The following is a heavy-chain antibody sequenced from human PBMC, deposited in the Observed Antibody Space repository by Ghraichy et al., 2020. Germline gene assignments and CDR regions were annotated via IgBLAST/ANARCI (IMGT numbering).Heavy chain of an antibody. CDR3: ARGRYYYDSSGRVVYFDY. Sequence: ETLSLTCAVYGGSFSGYYWSWIRQPPGKGLEWIGEINHSGSTNYNPSLKSRVTISVDTSKNQFSLKLSSVTAADTAVYYCARGRYYYDSSGRVVYFDYWGQGTLVTVSS. D-gene: IGHD3-22*01. CDR1: GGSFSGYY. CDR2: INHSGST. J-gene: IGHJ4*02. V-gene: IGHV4-34*01.